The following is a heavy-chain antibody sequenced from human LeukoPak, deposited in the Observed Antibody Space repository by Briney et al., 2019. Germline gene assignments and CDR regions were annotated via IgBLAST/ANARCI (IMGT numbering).Heavy chain of an antibody. J-gene: IGHJ4*02. D-gene: IGHD6-19*01. Sequence: ASVKVSCTASGYSFTMCYLHWVRQAPGQGLEWMGIINPSDDTTTHAQKFQGRVTMTSDTSTSTVYMELSSLRSEDTAVYYCARDLRHHSGIAVSPFDYWGQGTLVTVSS. CDR1: GYSFTMCY. CDR2: INPSDDTT. V-gene: IGHV1-46*01. CDR3: ARDLRHHSGIAVSPFDY.